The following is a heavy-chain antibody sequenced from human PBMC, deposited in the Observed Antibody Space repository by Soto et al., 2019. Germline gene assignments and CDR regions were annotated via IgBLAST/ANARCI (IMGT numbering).Heavy chain of an antibody. V-gene: IGHV4-59*12. CDR2: IFYSGDT. CDR3: ARLSRDYYYGLDV. Sequence: QVQLRESGPGLVKPSETLSLTCTVSGASISSYYWSWIRQPPGKGLEWIGYIFYSGDTNYNPSLKSLVTLSVDTSKDQFSLRLTSVTAADTAVYYCARLSRDYYYGLDVWGQGTTVTVSS. CDR1: GASISSYY. J-gene: IGHJ6*02.